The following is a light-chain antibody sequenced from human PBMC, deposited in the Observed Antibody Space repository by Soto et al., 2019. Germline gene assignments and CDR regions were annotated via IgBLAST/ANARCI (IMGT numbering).Light chain of an antibody. J-gene: IGKJ4*01. CDR2: KAS. CDR1: QSITYW. V-gene: IGKV1-5*03. Sequence: DIQMTQSPSTLSASVGDRVTITCRASQSITYWLSWYQQKPGKAPTVVIYKASTLQSGVPSSFSGTESVTEFTLTIRSLQPDDFVTYYCQQYSRYSINFGGGTKVEIK. CDR3: QQYSRYSIN.